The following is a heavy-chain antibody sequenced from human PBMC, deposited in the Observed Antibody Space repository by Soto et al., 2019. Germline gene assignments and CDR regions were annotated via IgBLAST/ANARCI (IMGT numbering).Heavy chain of an antibody. J-gene: IGHJ3*02. V-gene: IGHV3-30-3*01. CDR3: ARDGPEAAAGMIAFDI. CDR1: GFTFSSYA. D-gene: IGHD6-13*01. CDR2: ISYDGSNK. Sequence: QVQLVESGGGVVQPGRSLRLSCAASGFTFSSYAMHWVRQAPGKGLEWVAVISYDGSNKYYADSVKGRFTISRDNSKNTLYKQMNSLIAEDTAVYYCARDGPEAAAGMIAFDIWGQGTMVTVSS.